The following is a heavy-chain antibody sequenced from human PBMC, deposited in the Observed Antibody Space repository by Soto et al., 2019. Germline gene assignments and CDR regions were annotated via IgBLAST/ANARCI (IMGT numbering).Heavy chain of an antibody. CDR3: ARGGADGGDF. V-gene: IGHV3-21*02. J-gene: IGHJ4*02. D-gene: IGHD3-16*01. CDR1: GFTFHDST. Sequence: VQLVESGGGLVKPGGSLRLSCAASGFTFHDSTMNWVRQAPGKGLEWVSSITSRSTYIYYADSVKGRFTISRDNANNSLYLQMNSLGVDDTAVYYSARGGADGGDFWGQGVLVTVSS. CDR2: ITSRSTYI.